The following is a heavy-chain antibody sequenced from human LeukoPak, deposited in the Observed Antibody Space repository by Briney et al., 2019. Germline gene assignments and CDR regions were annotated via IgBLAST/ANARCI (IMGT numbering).Heavy chain of an antibody. Sequence: GGSLRLSCAASGFTFSSYSMNWVRQAPGKGLEWVSYISSSSTIYYADSVKGRFTISRENAKNSLYLQMNSLRAEDTAVYYCASLSSFDAFDIWGQGTMVTVSS. J-gene: IGHJ3*02. CDR1: GFTFSSYS. CDR3: ASLSSFDAFDI. CDR2: ISSSSTI. V-gene: IGHV3-48*01. D-gene: IGHD6-6*01.